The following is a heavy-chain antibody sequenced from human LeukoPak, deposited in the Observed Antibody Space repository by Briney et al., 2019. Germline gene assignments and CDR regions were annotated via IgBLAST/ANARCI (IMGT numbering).Heavy chain of an antibody. Sequence: SETLSLTCTVSGGSITSSSFYWGWVRQPPGKGLEWIGSIYFSGNTYYNPSLKSRLTISVDTSKNQFSLNLSSVTAADTAVYYCARDVPFDYWGQGTLVTVSS. V-gene: IGHV4-39*01. D-gene: IGHD3-10*02. CDR3: ARDVPFDY. J-gene: IGHJ4*02. CDR1: GGSITSSSFY. CDR2: IYFSGNT.